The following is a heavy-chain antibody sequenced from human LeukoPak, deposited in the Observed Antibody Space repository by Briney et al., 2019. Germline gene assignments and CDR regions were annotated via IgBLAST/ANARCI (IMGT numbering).Heavy chain of an antibody. CDR3: ARDFYSGSSSEFDY. CDR2: IKQDGSEK. Sequence: GGSLRLSCAASGFTFSNAWMSWVRQAPGKGLEWVANIKQDGSEKYYVDSVKGRFTISRDNAKNSLYLQMNSLRAEDTAVYYCARDFYSGSSSEFDYWGQGTLVTVSS. J-gene: IGHJ4*02. V-gene: IGHV3-7*01. CDR1: GFTFSNAW. D-gene: IGHD1-26*01.